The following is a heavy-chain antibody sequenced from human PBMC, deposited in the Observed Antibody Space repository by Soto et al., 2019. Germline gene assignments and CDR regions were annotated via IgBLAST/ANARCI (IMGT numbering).Heavy chain of an antibody. Sequence: QVHLLLQSGAEVKKPGSSVKVSCKASGGTPSNSAISWVRQAPGHGLEWMGGIIPVFGLVKYAQNFQGRVTMTADESTNTAYMELSSLRPEDTAVYYCAGGRIVVVGSRAYYGMDVWGQGTTVTVSS. J-gene: IGHJ6*02. CDR2: IIPVFGLV. CDR3: AGGRIVVVGSRAYYGMDV. CDR1: GGTPSNSA. D-gene: IGHD3-22*01. V-gene: IGHV1-69*01.